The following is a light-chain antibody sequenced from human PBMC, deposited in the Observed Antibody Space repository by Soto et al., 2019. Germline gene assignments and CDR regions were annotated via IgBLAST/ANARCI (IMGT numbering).Light chain of an antibody. CDR2: DAS. J-gene: IGKJ1*01. Sequence: DIQMTQSPSTLSASVGDRFTITCRASQSINSWLAWYQQEPGKAPKLLIYDASNLKSGVPSRFSGSGSGTEFTLTISSLQPDDFATYYCQQYRFSRTFGQGTTGDIK. CDR1: QSINSW. CDR3: QQYRFSRT. V-gene: IGKV1-5*01.